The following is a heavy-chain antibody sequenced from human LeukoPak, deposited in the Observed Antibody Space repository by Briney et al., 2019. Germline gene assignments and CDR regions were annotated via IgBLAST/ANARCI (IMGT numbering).Heavy chain of an antibody. Sequence: GGSLRLSCAVSGFSFNTYWMTWVRQAPGKGLEWVANIKQDGSEKYYVDSVKGRFTISRDNAKNSLYLQMNSLRAEDTAVYYCAALGAPIRYWGQGTLVTVSS. J-gene: IGHJ4*02. CDR2: IKQDGSEK. CDR1: GFSFNTYW. CDR3: AALGAPIRY. V-gene: IGHV3-7*01. D-gene: IGHD1-26*01.